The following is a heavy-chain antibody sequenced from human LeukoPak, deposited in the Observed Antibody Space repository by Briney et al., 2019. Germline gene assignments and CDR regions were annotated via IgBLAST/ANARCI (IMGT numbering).Heavy chain of an antibody. J-gene: IGHJ4*02. CDR2: ISSSGSTI. CDR1: GFTFSDYY. Sequence: PGGSLRLSCAASGFTFSDYYMSWIRQAPGKGLEWVSYISSSGSTIYYADSVKGRFTIARDNAKNSLYLRMNSLRAEDTAVYYCASESLKYSSSHDYWGQGTLVTVSS. CDR3: ASESLKYSSSHDY. V-gene: IGHV3-11*04. D-gene: IGHD6-13*01.